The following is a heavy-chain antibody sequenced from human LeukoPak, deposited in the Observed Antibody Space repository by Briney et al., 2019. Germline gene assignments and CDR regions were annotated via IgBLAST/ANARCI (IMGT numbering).Heavy chain of an antibody. CDR1: GYTFTGYY. CDR3: ARDTGFYYDSSIPDY. V-gene: IGHV1-2*06. CDR2: INPNSGGT. Sequence: ASVKVSCKASGYTFTGYYMHWVRQAPGQGLEWMGRINPNSGGTNYAQKFQGRVTMTRDTSISTAYMELSRLRSDDTAVYYCARDTGFYYDSSIPDYWGQGTLVTVSS. D-gene: IGHD3-22*01. J-gene: IGHJ4*02.